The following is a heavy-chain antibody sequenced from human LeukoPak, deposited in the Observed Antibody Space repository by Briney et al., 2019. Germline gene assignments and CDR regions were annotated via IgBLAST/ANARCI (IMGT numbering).Heavy chain of an antibody. Sequence: PGGSLRLSWATSGFIFSHFGMHWVRQAPGKGLEWVAAIQSDGSQEYFADSVKGRSTIPRDKSKSTMYLQIDTLRAEDTAVYYCARDSCLIKTCLDYWGQGTLVTVSS. CDR1: GFIFSHFG. CDR2: IQSDGSQE. D-gene: IGHD3-10*01. J-gene: IGHJ4*02. CDR3: ARDSCLIKTCLDY. V-gene: IGHV3-33*01.